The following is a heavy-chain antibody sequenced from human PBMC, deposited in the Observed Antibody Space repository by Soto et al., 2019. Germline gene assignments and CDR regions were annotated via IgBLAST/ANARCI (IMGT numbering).Heavy chain of an antibody. CDR2: ISSEGSNK. CDR3: ARGLRGKIKTQIPYGMDV. CDR1: GFTFSSYA. J-gene: IGHJ6*02. V-gene: IGHV3-30-3*01. Sequence: PGGSLRLSCAASGFTFSSYAMHWVRQAPGKGLEWVAVISSEGSNKYYAASVKGRFTISRDNSKNTLYLQMNSLRAEDTAVYYCARGLRGKIKTQIPYGMDVWGQGTTVTVSS. D-gene: IGHD3-16*01.